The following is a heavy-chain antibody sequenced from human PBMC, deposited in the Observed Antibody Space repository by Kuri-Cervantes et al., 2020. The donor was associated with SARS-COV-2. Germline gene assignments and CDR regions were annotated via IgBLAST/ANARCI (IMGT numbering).Heavy chain of an antibody. CDR2: INPNSGGT. V-gene: IGHV1-2*04. CDR1: GYTFTGYY. CDR3: ARGMVRGIIQYYYYAMDV. Sequence: ASVEVSCKASGYTFTGYYMHWVRQAPGQGLEWMGWINPNSGGTNYAQKFQDWVTMTRDTSISTVYMELSRLRSDDTAVYYCARGMVRGIIQYYYYAMDVWGQGTTVTVSS. J-gene: IGHJ6*02. D-gene: IGHD3-10*01.